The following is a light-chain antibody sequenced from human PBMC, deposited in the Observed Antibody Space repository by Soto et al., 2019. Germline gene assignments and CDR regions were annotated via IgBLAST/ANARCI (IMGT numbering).Light chain of an antibody. J-gene: IGKJ1*01. Sequence: DIVMTQSPDSLAVSLGERATINCKSSQSVLYSSKNKNYLAWYQQKPGHPPQLLTYWASTRESGVPDRFSGSGSGTDFTLTISSLQAEDVAVYYGQQYYSSPQTFGQGTKVEIK. CDR2: WAS. CDR3: QQYYSSPQT. CDR1: QSVLYSSKNKNY. V-gene: IGKV4-1*01.